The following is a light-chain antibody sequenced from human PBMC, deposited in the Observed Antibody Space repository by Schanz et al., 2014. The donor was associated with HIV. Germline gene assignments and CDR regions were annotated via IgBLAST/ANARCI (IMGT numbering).Light chain of an antibody. J-gene: IGKJ4*01. Sequence: EIVLTQSPGTLSLSPGERATLSCRASQTFRSSYLAWYQQKPGQAPSLLLYGASYRATGVPDRFSGSESGTDFNLTISRLEPEDFAVYYCQQYGSFFSFGGGTKVEIK. CDR1: QTFRSSY. V-gene: IGKV3-20*01. CDR2: GAS. CDR3: QQYGSFFS.